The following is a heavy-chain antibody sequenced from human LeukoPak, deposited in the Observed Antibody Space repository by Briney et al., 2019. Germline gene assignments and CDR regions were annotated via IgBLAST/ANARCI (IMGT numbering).Heavy chain of an antibody. CDR3: AREGYYYDTTGRFDY. J-gene: IGHJ4*02. CDR2: IYSSEST. CDR1: GFTVRSNY. Sequence: GGSLRLSRAASGFTVRSNYMSWVRQAPGKGLEWVSVIYSSESTYYADSVKGRFTVFRDGSENTVYLQMDSLRVEDTAVYYCAREGYYYDTTGRFDYWGQGTLVTVSS. D-gene: IGHD3-22*01. V-gene: IGHV3-53*01.